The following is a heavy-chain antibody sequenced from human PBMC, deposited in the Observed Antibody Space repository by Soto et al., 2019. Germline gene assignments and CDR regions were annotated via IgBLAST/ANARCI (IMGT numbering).Heavy chain of an antibody. Sequence: EVQLVESGGGLVQPGGSLRLSCAVSELTFSDYWMSWVRQAPGRGLEWVANINQDGSQKYYVDSVRGRFTISRDNAKNSQYLQMNSLRAEDRAVYYCAVAATGRGGIDYWGQGTLVTVSS. V-gene: IGHV3-7*01. CDR3: AVAATGRGGIDY. CDR2: INQDGSQK. CDR1: ELTFSDYW. J-gene: IGHJ4*02. D-gene: IGHD6-13*01.